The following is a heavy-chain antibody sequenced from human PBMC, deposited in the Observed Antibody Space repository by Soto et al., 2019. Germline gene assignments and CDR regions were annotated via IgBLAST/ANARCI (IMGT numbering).Heavy chain of an antibody. Sequence: ASVKVSCKASGYTFSNFGLSWVRQAPGQGLEWMGWISPSNGQTIYAQNFHGRVTMTTDTSTATAHMELRSLISDDTAFYYCARVIMIFGVANLGSYFDYWGQGTRVTVSS. CDR3: ARVIMIFGVANLGSYFDY. D-gene: IGHD3-3*01. CDR1: GYTFSNFG. CDR2: ISPSNGQT. J-gene: IGHJ4*02. V-gene: IGHV1-18*01.